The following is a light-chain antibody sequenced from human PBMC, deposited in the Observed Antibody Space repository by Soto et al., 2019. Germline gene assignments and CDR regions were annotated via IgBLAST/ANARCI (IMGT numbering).Light chain of an antibody. CDR1: SSNIGSNT. CDR2: TNI. V-gene: IGLV1-44*01. J-gene: IGLJ1*01. Sequence: QSVLTQPPSASGTPGQRVTISCSGSSSNIGSNTVSWYQQLPGTAPKLLIYTNIQRPSGVPDRFSVSKSGTSASLAVSGLQSEDEADYYCAAWDDSLNGYVFGTGTKLTVL. CDR3: AAWDDSLNGYV.